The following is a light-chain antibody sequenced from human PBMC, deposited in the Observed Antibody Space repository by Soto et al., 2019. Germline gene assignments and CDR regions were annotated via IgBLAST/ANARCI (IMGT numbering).Light chain of an antibody. CDR2: DAS. V-gene: IGKV3-20*01. Sequence: EIVLTQSPGTLSLSPGERATLSCRASQSVGNNNLAWYQQKPGQAPRFLIYDASSRATGIPDRFSGSGSGTDFTLTISRLEPEDFEVYYCQQSGSTPLTFGGGTKVEIK. CDR3: QQSGSTPLT. CDR1: QSVGNNN. J-gene: IGKJ4*01.